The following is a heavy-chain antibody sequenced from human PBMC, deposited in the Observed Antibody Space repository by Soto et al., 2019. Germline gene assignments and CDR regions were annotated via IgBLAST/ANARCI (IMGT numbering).Heavy chain of an antibody. J-gene: IGHJ5*01. CDR1: GFSFSSGGVG. Sequence: QITLKESGPTLVKPTQTLTLTCTFSGFSFSSGGVGVGWIRQPPGKALEWLAFFHWDDDKGYSPSLKRRLTITQDASTHPAGLTLANVDPVDTATHCCGLDVGDFRNNWYSFDVWGHGIRVPVSS. CDR3: GLDVGDFRNNWYSFDV. V-gene: IGHV2-5*02. D-gene: IGHD1-1*01. CDR2: FHWDDDK.